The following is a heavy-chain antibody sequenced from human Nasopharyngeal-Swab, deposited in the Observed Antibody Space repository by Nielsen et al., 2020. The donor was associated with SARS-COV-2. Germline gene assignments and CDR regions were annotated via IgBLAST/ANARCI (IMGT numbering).Heavy chain of an antibody. CDR3: AREADSHDF. CDR1: GFTLTSYT. Sequence: GESLKISCAASGFTLTSYTMHWVRQAPGKGLEWVAVVLYDGTTRYYADSVKGRFTISRDTSEYTLYLQMNSLRPDDTAVYFCAREADSHDFWGQGTLVTVSS. CDR2: VLYDGTTR. V-gene: IGHV3-30*04. J-gene: IGHJ4*02.